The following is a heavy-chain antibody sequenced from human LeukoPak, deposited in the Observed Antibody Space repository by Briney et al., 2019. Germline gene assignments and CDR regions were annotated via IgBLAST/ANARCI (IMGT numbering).Heavy chain of an antibody. V-gene: IGHV4-30-4*01. CDR2: IYYSGST. J-gene: IGHJ4*02. CDR1: GGSISSGDYY. Sequence: SETLSLTCTVSGGSISSGDYYWSWIRQPPGKGLEWIGYIYYSGSTYYNPSLKSRVTISVDTSKNQFSLKLSSVTAADTALYYCASLGYCSGGSCYIFDYWGQGTLVTVSS. D-gene: IGHD2-15*01. CDR3: ASLGYCSGGSCYIFDY.